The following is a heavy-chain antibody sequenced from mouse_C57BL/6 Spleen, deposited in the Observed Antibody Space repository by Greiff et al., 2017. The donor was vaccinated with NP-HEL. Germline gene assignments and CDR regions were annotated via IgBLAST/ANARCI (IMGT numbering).Heavy chain of an antibody. CDR1: GYAFSSSW. CDR2: IYPGDGDT. V-gene: IGHV1-82*01. CDR3: AREVDDYTGFAY. D-gene: IGHD2-4*01. J-gene: IGHJ3*01. Sequence: VQLQQSGPELVKPGASVKISCKASGYAFSSSWMNWVKQRTGKGLEWIGRIYPGDGDTNYNGKFKGKATLTADKSSSTAYMQLSSLTSEDSAVYFCAREVDDYTGFAYWGQGTLVTVSA.